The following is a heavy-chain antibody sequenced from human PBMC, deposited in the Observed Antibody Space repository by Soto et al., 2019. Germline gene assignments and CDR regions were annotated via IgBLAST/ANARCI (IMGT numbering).Heavy chain of an antibody. CDR2: ISYDGSNK. V-gene: IGHV3-30-3*01. J-gene: IGHJ6*02. Sequence: GGSLRLSCAASGFTFSSYAMHWVRQAPGKGLEWVAVISYDGSNKYYADSVKGRFTISRDNSKNTLYLQMNSLRAEDTAVYYCARRDTARVNRDYYYYGMDVWGQGTTVTVSS. CDR1: GFTFSSYA. CDR3: ARRDTARVNRDYYYYGMDV. D-gene: IGHD5-18*01.